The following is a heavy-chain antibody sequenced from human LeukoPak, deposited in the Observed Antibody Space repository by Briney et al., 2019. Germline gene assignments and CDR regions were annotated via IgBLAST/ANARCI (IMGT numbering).Heavy chain of an antibody. CDR3: AKAYSSGWYNWFDP. CDR1: GFTFSGFG. J-gene: IGHJ5*02. CDR2: MRSRSNNYAT. D-gene: IGHD6-19*01. Sequence: GGSLKLSCAVSGFTFSGFGIHWVRQASGKGLEWVGRMRSRSNNYATAYAASVRGRFTISRDDSKNTLYLQMNSLRAEDTAVYYCAKAYSSGWYNWFDPWGQGTLVTVSS. V-gene: IGHV3-73*01.